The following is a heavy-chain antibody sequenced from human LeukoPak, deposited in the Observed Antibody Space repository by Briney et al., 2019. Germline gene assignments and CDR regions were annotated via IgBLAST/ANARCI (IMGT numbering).Heavy chain of an antibody. Sequence: ASVKVSCKASGYTFTSYDIIWVRQATGQGLEWMGWMNPNSGNTGYAQKFQGRVTMTRNTSISTAYMELSSLRSEDTAVYYCARAFIAVAGLRSWGQGTLVTVSS. CDR1: GYTFTSYD. D-gene: IGHD6-13*01. CDR2: MNPNSGNT. V-gene: IGHV1-8*01. J-gene: IGHJ5*02. CDR3: ARAFIAVAGLRS.